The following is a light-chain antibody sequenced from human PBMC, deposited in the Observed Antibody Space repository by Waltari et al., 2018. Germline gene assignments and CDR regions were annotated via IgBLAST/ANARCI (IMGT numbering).Light chain of an antibody. V-gene: IGLV2-8*01. CDR1: SSDVGGYDY. J-gene: IGLJ1*01. CDR2: EVT. Sequence: QSALTQPPSASGSPGQSVTISCTGTSSDVGGYDYVSWYQQHPGKVPKLMIYEVTKRPSGVPDRFSGSKSGNTASLTVSGLQADDEADYYCCSYAGSNNYVFGSGTKVTVL. CDR3: CSYAGSNNYV.